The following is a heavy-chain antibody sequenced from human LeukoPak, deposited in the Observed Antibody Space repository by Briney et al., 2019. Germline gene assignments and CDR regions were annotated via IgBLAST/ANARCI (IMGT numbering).Heavy chain of an antibody. D-gene: IGHD5-12*01. CDR1: GFSLSTSGVG. J-gene: IGHJ4*02. Sequence: GSGPTLVKPTQTLTLTCTFSGFSLSTSGVGVGWIRQPPGKALEWLALIYWNDDKRYSPSLKSRLTITKDTSKNQVVLTVSNMDPVDTATYYCAHTNRGYDHQYYLDYWGQGTLVTLSS. V-gene: IGHV2-5*01. CDR2: IYWNDDK. CDR3: AHTNRGYDHQYYLDY.